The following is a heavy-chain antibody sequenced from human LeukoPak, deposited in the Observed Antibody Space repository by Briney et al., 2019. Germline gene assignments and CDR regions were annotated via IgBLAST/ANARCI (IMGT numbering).Heavy chain of an antibody. V-gene: IGHV4-59*01. Sequence: SETLSLTCTVSGGSISSYYWSWIRQPPGKGLEWIGYIHYSGSTKYNPSLKSRVTISVDTSKNQFSLKLSSVTAADTAVYYCARASYYDILTGYYMGAFDIWGQGTMVTVSS. J-gene: IGHJ3*02. CDR1: GGSISSYY. CDR3: ARASYYDILTGYYMGAFDI. D-gene: IGHD3-9*01. CDR2: IHYSGST.